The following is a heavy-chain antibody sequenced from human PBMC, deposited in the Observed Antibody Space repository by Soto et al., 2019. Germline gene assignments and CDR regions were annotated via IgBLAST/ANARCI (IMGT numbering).Heavy chain of an antibody. Sequence: GGSLRLSCTASGFTFSTYAMSWVRQAPGKGLEWVSSISGSGGSTYYADSVKGRFTISRDNSKNTLYLQMNSLRAEETAVYYCAKRSDLAVAGKVYYFDYWGQGTLVTVSS. CDR2: ISGSGGST. D-gene: IGHD6-19*01. CDR3: AKRSDLAVAGKVYYFDY. J-gene: IGHJ4*02. V-gene: IGHV3-23*01. CDR1: GFTFSTYA.